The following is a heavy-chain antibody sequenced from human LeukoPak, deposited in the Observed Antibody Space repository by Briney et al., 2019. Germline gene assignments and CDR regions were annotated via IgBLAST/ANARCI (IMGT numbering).Heavy chain of an antibody. D-gene: IGHD3-22*01. CDR2: INAGNGNT. J-gene: IGHJ4*02. CDR3: AGTYDSSGYYTPPFDY. Sequence: ASVKVSCTASGYTFTSYAMHWVRQAPGQRLEWMGWINAGNGNTKYSQKFQGRVTITRDTSASTAYMELSSLRSEDTAVYYCAGTYDSSGYYTPPFDYWGQGTLVTVSS. CDR1: GYTFTSYA. V-gene: IGHV1-3*01.